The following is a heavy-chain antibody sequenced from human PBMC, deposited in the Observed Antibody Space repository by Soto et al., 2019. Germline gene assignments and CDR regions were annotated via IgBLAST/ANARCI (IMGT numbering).Heavy chain of an antibody. J-gene: IGHJ3*02. D-gene: IGHD3-9*01. CDR2: INHSGST. Sequence: TETLSRACAVYGGSFSGYYWRWIRQPPGKVLEWIVEINHSGSTNYYHSLKSRVTRSVDTSKNQVALKLSSVTASDTAVYYCVLRYLDWSEPDGFDICGHGTMVT. CDR1: GGSFSGYY. CDR3: VLRYLDWSEPDGFDI. V-gene: IGHV4-34*01.